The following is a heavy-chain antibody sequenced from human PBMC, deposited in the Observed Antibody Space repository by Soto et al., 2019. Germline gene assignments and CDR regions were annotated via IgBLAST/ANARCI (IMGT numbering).Heavy chain of an antibody. V-gene: IGHV3-53*01. CDR3: ASITMVRGVSEDAFDI. J-gene: IGHJ3*02. CDR2: IYSGGST. D-gene: IGHD3-10*01. CDR1: GFTVSSNY. Sequence: GGSLRLSCAASGFTVSSNYMSWVRQAPGKGLEWVSVIYSGGSTYYADSVKGRFTISRDNSKNTLYLQMNSLRAEDTAVYYCASITMVRGVSEDAFDIWGQGTMVTVSS.